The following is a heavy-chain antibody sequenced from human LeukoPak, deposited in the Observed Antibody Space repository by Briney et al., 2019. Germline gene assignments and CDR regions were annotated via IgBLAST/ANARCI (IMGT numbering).Heavy chain of an antibody. CDR3: AKGREAYSGSYTPFGS. Sequence: PGGSLRLSCAVSGFIFSNFAMTWVRQAPGKGLEWVSVISGSGDRTFNPDSVKGRFTISRDNSKNTVYLQMNSLRVDDTAVYYCAKGREAYSGSYTPFGSWGQGILVTVSS. J-gene: IGHJ4*02. D-gene: IGHD1-26*01. CDR2: ISGSGDRT. V-gene: IGHV3-23*01. CDR1: GFIFSNFA.